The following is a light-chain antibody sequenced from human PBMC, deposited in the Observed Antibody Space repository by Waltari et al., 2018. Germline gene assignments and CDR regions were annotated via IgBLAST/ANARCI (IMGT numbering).Light chain of an antibody. J-gene: IGKJ5*01. Sequence: EIVLTQSPGTLSLSPGERATLSCRASQSVSSSYLAWYQQKPGQAPRLPSYGASSRATSIPDRFSGSGSGTDFTLTISRLEPEDFAVYYCQQYGSSPSITFGQGTRLEIK. CDR3: QQYGSSPSIT. CDR2: GAS. V-gene: IGKV3-20*01. CDR1: QSVSSSY.